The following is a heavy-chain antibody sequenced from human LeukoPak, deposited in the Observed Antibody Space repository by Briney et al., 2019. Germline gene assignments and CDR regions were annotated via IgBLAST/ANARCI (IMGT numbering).Heavy chain of an antibody. CDR3: ARGKSRGSHIDY. CDR2: IYYSGST. J-gene: IGHJ4*02. D-gene: IGHD1-26*01. Sequence: NPSETLSLTCTVSGGSISSYYWSWIRQPPGKGLEWIGYIYYSGSTEYNPSLRSRVTISLEMSKQQFSLNLTSVTAADTAVYYCARGKSRGSHIDYWGQGTLVTVSS. V-gene: IGHV4-59*01. CDR1: GGSISSYY.